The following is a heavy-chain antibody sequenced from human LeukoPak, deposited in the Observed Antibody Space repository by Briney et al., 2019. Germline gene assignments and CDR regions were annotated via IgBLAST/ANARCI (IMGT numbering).Heavy chain of an antibody. CDR3: ARKITYYDFWSGYYGPTDAFDI. V-gene: IGHV4-39*07. D-gene: IGHD3-3*01. J-gene: IGHJ3*02. Sequence: SETLSLTRTVSGGSISSSSYYWGWIRQPPGKGLEWIGSIYYSGSTYYNPSLKSRVTISVDTSKNQFSLKLSSVTAADTAVYYCARKITYYDFWSGYYGPTDAFDIWGQGTMVTVSS. CDR1: GGSISSSSYY. CDR2: IYYSGST.